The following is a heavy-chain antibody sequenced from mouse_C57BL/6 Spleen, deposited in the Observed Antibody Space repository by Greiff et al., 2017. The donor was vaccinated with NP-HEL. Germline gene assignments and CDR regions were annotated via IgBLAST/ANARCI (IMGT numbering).Heavy chain of an antibody. D-gene: IGHD1-1*01. CDR3: THIATAYYYAMDY. Sequence: EVKLVESGEGLVKPGGSLKLSCAASGFTFSSYAMSWVRQTPEKRLEWVAYISSGGDYIYYADTVKGRFTISRDNARNTLYLQMSSLKSEATAIYYGTHIATAYYYAMDYWGQGTSVTVSS. V-gene: IGHV5-9-1*02. J-gene: IGHJ4*01. CDR2: ISSGGDYI. CDR1: GFTFSSYA.